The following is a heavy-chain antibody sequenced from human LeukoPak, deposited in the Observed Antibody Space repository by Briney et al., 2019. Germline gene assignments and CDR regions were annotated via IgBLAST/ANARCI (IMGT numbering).Heavy chain of an antibody. V-gene: IGHV3-11*01. D-gene: IGHD2-21*02. CDR1: GFTFSDYY. CDR3: ARDIPSGVVVTAIPVPKPGPFDY. J-gene: IGHJ4*02. CDR2: ISSSGSTI. Sequence: KTGGSLRLSCAASGFTFSDYYMSWIRQAPGKGLEWVSYISSSGSTIYYADSVKGRFTIFRDNAKNSLYLQMNSLRAEDTAVYYCARDIPSGVVVTAIPVPKPGPFDYWGQGTLVTVSS.